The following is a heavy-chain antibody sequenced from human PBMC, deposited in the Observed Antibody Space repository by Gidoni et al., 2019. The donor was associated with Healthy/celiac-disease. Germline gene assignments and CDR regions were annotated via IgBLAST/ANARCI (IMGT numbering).Heavy chain of an antibody. J-gene: IGHJ6*02. CDR1: GFTFSSYA. Sequence: EVQLLESGGGLVQPGGSLRLSCAASGFTFSSYAMSWVRQAPGQGLEWVSAISGSGGSTYYADSVKGRFTISRDNSKNTLYLQMNSLRAEDTAVYYCAAQGINYDFWSGYYRGAMDSYYYGMDVWGQGTTVTVSS. V-gene: IGHV3-23*01. CDR2: ISGSGGST. D-gene: IGHD3-3*01. CDR3: AAQGINYDFWSGYYRGAMDSYYYGMDV.